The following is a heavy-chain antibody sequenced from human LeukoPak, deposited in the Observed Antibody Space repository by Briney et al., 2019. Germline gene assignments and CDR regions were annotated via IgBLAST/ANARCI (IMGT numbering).Heavy chain of an antibody. CDR3: ARAYYDILTGYDY. CDR2: INHSGSA. Sequence: PGGSLRLSCAASGFTFSSYGMSWVRQAPGKGLEWIGEINHSGSANYNPSLKSRVTISVDTSKNQFSLKLSSVTAADTAVYYCARAYYDILTGYDYWGQGTLVTVSS. V-gene: IGHV4-34*01. CDR1: GFTFSSYG. J-gene: IGHJ4*02. D-gene: IGHD3-9*01.